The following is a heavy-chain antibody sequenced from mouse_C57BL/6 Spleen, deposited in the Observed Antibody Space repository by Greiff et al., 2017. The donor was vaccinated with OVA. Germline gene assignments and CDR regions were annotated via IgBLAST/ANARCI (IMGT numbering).Heavy chain of an antibody. Sequence: EVKLQESGGGLVKPGGSLKLSCAASGFTFSSYAMSWVRQTPEKRLEWVATISDGGSYTYYPDNVKGRFTISRDNAKNNLYLQMSHLKSEDTAMYYCARDRSYGSRGWYFDVWGTGTTVTVSS. D-gene: IGHD1-1*01. V-gene: IGHV5-4*01. CDR3: ARDRSYGSRGWYFDV. CDR1: GFTFSSYA. J-gene: IGHJ1*03. CDR2: ISDGGSYT.